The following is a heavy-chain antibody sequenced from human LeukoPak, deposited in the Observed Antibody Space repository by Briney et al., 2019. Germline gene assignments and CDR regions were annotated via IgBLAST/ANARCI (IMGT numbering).Heavy chain of an antibody. J-gene: IGHJ4*02. CDR2: IRYDGSNK. CDR1: GFTFSSYG. Sequence: GGSLRLSCAASGFTFSSYGMHWVRQAPGKGLEWVAFIRYDGSNKYYADSVKGRFTISRDNSKNTLYLQMNSLRAEGTAVYYCAKDGAADYDFWSGYQYYFDYWGQGTLVTVSS. V-gene: IGHV3-30*02. CDR3: AKDGAADYDFWSGYQYYFDY. D-gene: IGHD3-3*01.